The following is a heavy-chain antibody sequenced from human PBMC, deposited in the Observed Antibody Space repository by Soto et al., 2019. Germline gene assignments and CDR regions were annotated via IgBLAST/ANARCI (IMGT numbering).Heavy chain of an antibody. CDR2: ISGSGGST. D-gene: IGHD3-22*01. J-gene: IGHJ3*02. V-gene: IGHV3-23*01. CDR1: GFTFSSYA. Sequence: GGSLRLSCAASGFTFSSYAMSWVRQAPGKGLEWVSAISGSGGSTYYADSVKGRFTISRDNSKNTLYLQMNSLRAEDTAVYYCAKDAYYYDSSGYYGDTFDIWGQGTMVTVSS. CDR3: AKDAYYYDSSGYYGDTFDI.